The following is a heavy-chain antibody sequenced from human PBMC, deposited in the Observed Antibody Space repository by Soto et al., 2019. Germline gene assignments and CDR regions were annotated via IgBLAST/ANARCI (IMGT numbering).Heavy chain of an antibody. J-gene: IGHJ4*02. Sequence: ASVKVSCKASGYTFTTYGISCVRQAPGQGLEWMGWISAYNGNTNYAQKLQGRVTMITDTSTSTAYMDLRSLRSDDTAVYYCARDLPYYVGSEPTGDYWGQGTLVTVSS. D-gene: IGHD3-10*01. CDR1: GYTFTTYG. CDR3: ARDLPYYVGSEPTGDY. CDR2: ISAYNGNT. V-gene: IGHV1-18*04.